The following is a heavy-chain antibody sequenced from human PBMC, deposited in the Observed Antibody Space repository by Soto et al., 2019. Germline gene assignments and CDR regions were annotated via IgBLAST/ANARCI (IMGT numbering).Heavy chain of an antibody. CDR2: IFPSDSDT. Sequence: GESLKISCRTSGYKFTSSWIAWVRQKPGKGLEWMGIIFPSDSDTRYSPSFQGQVTISADRSTSTVFLQWASLEASDTAVYFCARKDKSGYFNGFDPWGQGTLVTV. D-gene: IGHD3-22*01. CDR3: ARKDKSGYFNGFDP. V-gene: IGHV5-51*01. CDR1: GYKFTSSW. J-gene: IGHJ5*02.